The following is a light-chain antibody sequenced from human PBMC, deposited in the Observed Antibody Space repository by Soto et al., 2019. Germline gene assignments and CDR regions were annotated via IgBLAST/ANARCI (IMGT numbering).Light chain of an antibody. CDR3: QQYYSTPLT. CDR1: QSVLYSSNNKNY. J-gene: IGKJ4*01. CDR2: WAS. V-gene: IGKV4-1*01. Sequence: DFVMTQSPDSLAVSLGERATINCKSSQSVLYSSNNKNYLAWYQQKPGQPPKLLIDWASTRESGVPDRFSGSGSGTDFTLTISSLQAEDVAVYYCQQYYSTPLTFGGGTKVEIK.